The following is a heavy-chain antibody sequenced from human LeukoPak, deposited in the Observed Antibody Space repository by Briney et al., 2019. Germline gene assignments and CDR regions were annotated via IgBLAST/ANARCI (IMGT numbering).Heavy chain of an antibody. CDR3: AGAFGGLLFGTDGYYYGMDV. Sequence: GESLKISCKGSGYSFTSYWIGWVRQMPGKGLEWMGIIYPGDSDTRYSPSFQGQVTISADKSISTAYLQWSSLKASDTAMYYCAGAFGGLLFGTDGYYYGMDVWGQGTTVTVSS. CDR2: IYPGDSDT. J-gene: IGHJ6*02. V-gene: IGHV5-51*01. D-gene: IGHD3-10*01. CDR1: GYSFTSYW.